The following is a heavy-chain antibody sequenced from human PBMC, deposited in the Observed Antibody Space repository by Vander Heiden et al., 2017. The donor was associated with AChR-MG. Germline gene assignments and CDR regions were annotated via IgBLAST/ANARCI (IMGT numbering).Heavy chain of an antibody. Sequence: QVQLVQSGAEVKKPGASLKVSCKTSGFTLTNSHMHWVRQAPGQGLEWVGTINPSLDSTHYAQKCQGRVRMTRDTSTKTAYMDMTSLRPEDTAVYFCARELTGSFYFDFWGQGSLVTVSS. CDR1: GFTLTNSH. J-gene: IGHJ4*02. CDR3: ARELTGSFYFDF. CDR2: INPSLDST. V-gene: IGHV1-46*03. D-gene: IGHD1-26*01.